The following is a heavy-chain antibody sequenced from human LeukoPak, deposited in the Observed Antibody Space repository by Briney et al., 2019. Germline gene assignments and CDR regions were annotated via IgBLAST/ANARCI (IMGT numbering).Heavy chain of an antibody. CDR1: GGSFSGYY. Sequence: PSETLSLTCAVYGGSFSGYYWSWIRQPPGKGLEWIGEINHSRRTNYNPSLKSRVTISVDPSKNQFSLKLSSVTAADTAVYYCARFPQGYSTPVGDYWGQGTLVTVSS. J-gene: IGHJ4*02. CDR2: INHSRRT. V-gene: IGHV4-34*01. D-gene: IGHD6-13*01. CDR3: ARFPQGYSTPVGDY.